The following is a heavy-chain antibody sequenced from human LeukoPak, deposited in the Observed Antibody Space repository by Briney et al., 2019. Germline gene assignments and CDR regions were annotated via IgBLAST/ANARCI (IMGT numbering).Heavy chain of an antibody. CDR2: IYYSGST. J-gene: IGHJ1*01. CDR3: ARDLVDSSGYYYPGYFQH. V-gene: IGHV4-39*07. Sequence: SETLSLTCTVSGGSISSSSYYWGWIRQPPGKGLEWIGSIYYSGSTYYNPSLKSRVTISVDTSKNQFSLKLSSVTAADTAVYYCARDLVDSSGYYYPGYFQHWGQGTLVAVSS. D-gene: IGHD3-22*01. CDR1: GGSISSSSYY.